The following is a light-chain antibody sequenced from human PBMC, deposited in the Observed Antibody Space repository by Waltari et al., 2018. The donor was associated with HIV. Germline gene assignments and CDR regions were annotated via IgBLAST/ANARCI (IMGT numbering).Light chain of an antibody. Sequence: QSALTQPPSASGSPGQSVPLSCPGTSSDVGAYNYVSWYQQHPGKAPKLMINEVSKRPSGVPDRFSGSKSGNTASLTVSGLQAEDEADYYCSSFAGSSSYVFGTGTKVTVL. CDR1: SSDVGAYNY. V-gene: IGLV2-8*01. CDR3: SSFAGSSSYV. J-gene: IGLJ1*01. CDR2: EVS.